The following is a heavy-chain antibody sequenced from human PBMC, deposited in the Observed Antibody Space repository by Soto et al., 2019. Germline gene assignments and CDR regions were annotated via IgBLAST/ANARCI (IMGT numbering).Heavy chain of an antibody. Sequence: EVQLVESGGGLVQPGGSLRLSCAASGFTFSSYSMNWVRQAPGKGLEWVSYISSSSSTIYYADSVKGRFTISRDNAKNSLYLQMNSLRAEDTAVYYCARALPGYDRSVPDYWGQGTLVTVSS. CDR3: ARALPGYDRSVPDY. V-gene: IGHV3-48*01. CDR1: GFTFSSYS. J-gene: IGHJ4*02. CDR2: ISSSSSTI. D-gene: IGHD5-12*01.